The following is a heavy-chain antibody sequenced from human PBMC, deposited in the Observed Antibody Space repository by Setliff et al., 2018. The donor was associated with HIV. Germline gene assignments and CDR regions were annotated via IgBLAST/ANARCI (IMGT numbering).Heavy chain of an antibody. V-gene: IGHV1-18*01. Sequence: SVKVSCKASGYTFTSYSISWVRQAPGQGLEWMGWISAYNGNTKYAQSFQDRVAMTTETATSTAYMELSSLRSDDTAVYYCTNRGGSGTNVGNWFDPWGQGTLVTVSS. CDR2: ISAYNGNT. J-gene: IGHJ5*02. D-gene: IGHD3-10*01. CDR1: GYTFTSYS. CDR3: TNRGGSGTNVGNWFDP.